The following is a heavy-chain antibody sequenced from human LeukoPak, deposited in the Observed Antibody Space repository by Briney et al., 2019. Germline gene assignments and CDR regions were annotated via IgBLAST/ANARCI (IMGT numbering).Heavy chain of an antibody. CDR3: ARRGDSSGHSPPPFDY. CDR2: IYHSGST. D-gene: IGHD3-22*01. Sequence: SETLSLTCAVSGYSISSGYYWGWIRQPPGKGLEWIGSIYHSGSTYYNTSLKSRATISVDTSKNQFSLKLSSVTAADTAVYYCARRGDSSGHSPPPFDYWGQGTLVTVSS. CDR1: GYSISSGYY. J-gene: IGHJ4*02. V-gene: IGHV4-38-2*01.